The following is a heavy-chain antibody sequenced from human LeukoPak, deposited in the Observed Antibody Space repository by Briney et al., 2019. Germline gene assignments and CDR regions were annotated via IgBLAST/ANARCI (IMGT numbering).Heavy chain of an antibody. CDR1: GFIFSNYW. CDR2: IKTDGSTT. D-gene: IGHD6-6*01. CDR3: AKDKEAARLGSIDY. J-gene: IGHJ4*02. Sequence: GGSLRLSCAGSGFIFSNYWMHWVRQAPGKGLVWVSRIKTDGSTTYYADSVRGRFTISRDNSENTLYLRMNSLRAEDTAVYYCAKDKEAARLGSIDYWGQGTLVTVSS. V-gene: IGHV3-74*01.